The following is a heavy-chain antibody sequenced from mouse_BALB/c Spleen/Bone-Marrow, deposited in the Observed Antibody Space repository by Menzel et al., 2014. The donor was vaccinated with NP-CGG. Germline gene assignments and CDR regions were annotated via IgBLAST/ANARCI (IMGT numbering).Heavy chain of an antibody. CDR3: ARNYRYPRPYAMDY. CDR1: GYTFTSYW. CDR2: IDPSNSET. V-gene: IGHV1-74*04. D-gene: IGHD2-14*01. Sequence: VQLQESGPELVRPGASVKMSCKASGYTFTSYWMHWVKQRPGQGLEWIGMIDPSNSETRLNQKFKDKATLNVDKSSNAAYMQLSSLTSEDSAVYYCARNYRYPRPYAMDYWGQGTSVTVSS. J-gene: IGHJ4*01.